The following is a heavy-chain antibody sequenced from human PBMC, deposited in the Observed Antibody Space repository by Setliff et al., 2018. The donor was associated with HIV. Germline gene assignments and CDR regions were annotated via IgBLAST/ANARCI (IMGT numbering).Heavy chain of an antibody. V-gene: IGHV1-2*02. J-gene: IGHJ4*02. CDR1: GYTFTTSG. CDR3: ARQLSNSFDL. D-gene: IGHD1-1*01. Sequence: ASVKVSCKTSGYTFTTSGISWVRQAPGQGLEWMGWINPNSGGTNYAEKFHGRVSMTRDTSISTAYMELSRLRSDDTAVYFCARQLSNSFDLWGQGALVTVSS. CDR2: INPNSGGT.